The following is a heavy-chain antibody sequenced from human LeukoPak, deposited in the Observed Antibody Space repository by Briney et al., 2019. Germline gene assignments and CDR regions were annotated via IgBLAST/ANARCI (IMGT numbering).Heavy chain of an antibody. CDR3: AKTNSAQYFDY. D-gene: IGHD4-11*01. J-gene: IGHJ4*02. CDR2: ISGSGGST. V-gene: IGHV3-23*01. CDR1: GFTFSSYA. Sequence: GGSLRLSCAASGFTFSSYAMSWVRLALGKGLEWVSGISGSGGSTNYADSVKGRFTISRDNSKNTLYLQMNSLRAEDTAEYYCAKTNSAQYFDYWGQGTLVAVSS.